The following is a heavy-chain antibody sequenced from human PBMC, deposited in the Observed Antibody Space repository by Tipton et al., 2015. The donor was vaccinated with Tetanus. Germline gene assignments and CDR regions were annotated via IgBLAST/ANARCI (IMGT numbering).Heavy chain of an antibody. D-gene: IGHD4-17*01. J-gene: IGHJ4*02. Sequence: PSRGLEWLGRTYYRSEWYHDYAVSVKSRITINPDTSKNQLSLQLNSVTPDDTAVYYCARSRGGDLDYWGQGTLVTVSS. V-gene: IGHV6-1*01. CDR2: TYYRSEWYH. CDR3: ARSRGGDLDY.